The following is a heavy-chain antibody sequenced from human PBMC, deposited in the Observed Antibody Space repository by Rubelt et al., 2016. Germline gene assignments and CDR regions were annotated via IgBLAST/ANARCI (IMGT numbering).Heavy chain of an antibody. V-gene: IGHV3-7*05. CDR3: ARDGSGWSAY. J-gene: IGHJ4*02. CDR2: SNQDGSEK. CDR1: GFTFSNYW. D-gene: IGHD6-19*01. Sequence: DVQVVESGGGLVQPGGSLRLSCAASGFTFSNYWMSWLRQAPGKGLEWVANSNQDGSEKYYVDSVKGRFTISRDSAKNSLYLQMDGLRVEDTAVYYCARDGSGWSAYWGQGTLVTVSS.